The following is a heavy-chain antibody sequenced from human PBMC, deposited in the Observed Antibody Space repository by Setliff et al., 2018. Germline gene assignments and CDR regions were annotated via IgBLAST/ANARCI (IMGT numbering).Heavy chain of an antibody. V-gene: IGHV1-18*01. CDR3: ARGQTLRHFDWPTAFDY. D-gene: IGHD3-9*01. J-gene: IGHJ4*02. CDR1: GFTFNNCG. CDR2: ISGNGEST. Sequence: ASVKVSCKASGFTFNNCGFTWVRQAPGQGLEWMGWISGNGESTNYAEKFQGRVTMTTETSTRTADLEVRSLTSDDTAVYYCARGQTLRHFDWPTAFDYWGLGTLVTVSS.